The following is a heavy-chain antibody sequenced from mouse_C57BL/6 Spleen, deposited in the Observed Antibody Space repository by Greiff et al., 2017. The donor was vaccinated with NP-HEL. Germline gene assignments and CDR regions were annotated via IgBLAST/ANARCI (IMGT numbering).Heavy chain of an antibody. Sequence: EVQLQQSGPVLVKPGASVKMSCKASGYTFTDYYMNWVKQSHGKSLEWIGVINPYNGGTSYNQKFKGKATLTVDKSSSTAYMEPNRLTSDDSAVYYCARRAYYSNYFDYWGQGTTLTVSS. CDR3: ARRAYYSNYFDY. CDR1: GYTFTDYY. V-gene: IGHV1-19*01. CDR2: INPYNGGT. J-gene: IGHJ2*01. D-gene: IGHD2-5*01.